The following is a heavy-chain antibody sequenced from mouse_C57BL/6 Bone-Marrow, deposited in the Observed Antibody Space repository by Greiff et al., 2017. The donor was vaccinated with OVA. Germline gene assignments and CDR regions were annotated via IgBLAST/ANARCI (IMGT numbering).Heavy chain of an antibody. CDR1: GYTFTSYW. CDR3: ARPPYGSSYKWYFDV. CDR2: INPSSGYT. D-gene: IGHD1-1*01. J-gene: IGHJ1*03. Sequence: VQLQQSGAELAKPGASVKLSCKASGYTFTSYWMHWVKQRPGQGLEWIGYINPSSGYTKYNQKFKDKATLTVDKSSSTAYMQLSSLTSEDSAVYYCARPPYGSSYKWYFDVWGTGTTVTVSS. V-gene: IGHV1-7*01.